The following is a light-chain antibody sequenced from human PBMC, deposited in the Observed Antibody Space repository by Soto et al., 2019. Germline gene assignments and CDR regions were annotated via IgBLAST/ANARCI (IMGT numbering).Light chain of an antibody. CDR3: QQYNNGWT. CDR2: AAS. CDR1: ETVRSN. Sequence: RVMTQSPDTLSVSPGERATLSCRASETVRSNLAWYQQKPGQAPRLLIYAASTRATGIPARFIGNGSGTEFTLTISSLQSEDFAVYYCQQYNNGWTFGQGTKVEIK. J-gene: IGKJ1*01. V-gene: IGKV3D-15*01.